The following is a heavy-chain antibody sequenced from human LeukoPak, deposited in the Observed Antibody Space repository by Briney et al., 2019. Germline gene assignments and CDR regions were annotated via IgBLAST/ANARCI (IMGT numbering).Heavy chain of an antibody. CDR1: GGSISSHY. CDR2: IYTSGST. V-gene: IGHV4-4*07. J-gene: IGHJ4*02. CDR3: ASTLVLVGDIFSRVIFAY. Sequence: SETLSLTCTVSGGSISSHYWSWLRQPAGEGLEWIGRIYTSGSTNYNPSLKSRVTMSVDTSKNQFSLKLTPVTAADTATYYCASTLVLVGDIFSRVIFAYWAQGILVTVSS. D-gene: IGHD1-26*01.